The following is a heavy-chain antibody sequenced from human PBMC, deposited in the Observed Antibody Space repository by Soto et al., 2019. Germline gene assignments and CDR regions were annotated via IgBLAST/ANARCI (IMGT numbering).Heavy chain of an antibody. Sequence: ASVKVSCKASGGTFSSYAISWVRQAPGKGLEWMGGFDPEDGETIYAQKFQGRVTMTEDTSTDTAYMELSSLRSEDTAVYYCATESRAVTLYYYYGMDVWGQGTTVTVSS. CDR1: GGTFSSYA. J-gene: IGHJ6*02. D-gene: IGHD2-21*02. CDR3: ATESRAVTLYYYYGMDV. CDR2: FDPEDGET. V-gene: IGHV1-24*01.